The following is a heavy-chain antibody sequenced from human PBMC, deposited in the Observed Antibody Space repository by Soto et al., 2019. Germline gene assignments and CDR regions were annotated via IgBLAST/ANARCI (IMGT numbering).Heavy chain of an antibody. CDR1: GFTFSSHG. CDR2: ISSTSSTK. D-gene: IGHD3-10*01. J-gene: IGHJ6*01. V-gene: IGHV3-48*02. CDR3: ARRITKGRGPYYYYGMDV. Sequence: SAGSLTLSSDASGFTFSSHGTTAVRQAPGEALVGVAFISSTSSTKYYADSVKGRVTISRDNTKNQLSLQTSSLRDEDTAAYYFARRITKGRGPYYYYGMDVWGQGTTVTVSS.